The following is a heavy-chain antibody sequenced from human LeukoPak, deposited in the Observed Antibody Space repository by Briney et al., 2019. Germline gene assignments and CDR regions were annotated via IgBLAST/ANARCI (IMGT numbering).Heavy chain of an antibody. CDR2: IWYDGSNK. V-gene: IGHV3-33*06. CDR3: AKEEFYYDSSGSAEYFQH. Sequence: GGPLRLSCAASGFTFSSYGMHWVRQAPGKGLEWVAVIWYDGSNKYYADSVKGRFTISRDNSKNTLYLQMNSLRAEDTAVYYCAKEEFYYDSSGSAEYFQHWGQGTLVTVSS. CDR1: GFTFSSYG. J-gene: IGHJ1*01. D-gene: IGHD3-22*01.